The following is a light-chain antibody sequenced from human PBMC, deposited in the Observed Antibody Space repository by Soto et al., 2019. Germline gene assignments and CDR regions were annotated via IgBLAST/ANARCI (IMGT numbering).Light chain of an antibody. Sequence: QSVLTQPPSASGTPGQRVTISCSGSSSNIGSKTVNWYQQLPGTAPKLLIYSNNQRPSGVPDRFSVSKSGTSASLAISGLQSDDEADYYCAAWDDSLNAHVFGTGTKLTVL. J-gene: IGLJ1*01. V-gene: IGLV1-44*01. CDR3: AAWDDSLNAHV. CDR1: SSNIGSKT. CDR2: SNN.